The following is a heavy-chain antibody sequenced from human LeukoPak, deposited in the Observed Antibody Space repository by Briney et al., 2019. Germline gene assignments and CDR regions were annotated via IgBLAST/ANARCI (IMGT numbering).Heavy chain of an antibody. Sequence: SETLSLTCTVSGGSISSYYRSWIRQPPGKGLEWIGEINHSGSTNYNPSLKSRVTISVDTSKNQFSLKLSSVTAADTAVYYCARGLVRLWRTAMVTDDYWGQGTLVTVSS. V-gene: IGHV4-34*01. CDR3: ARGLVRLWRTAMVTDDY. D-gene: IGHD5-18*01. CDR1: GGSISSYY. CDR2: INHSGST. J-gene: IGHJ4*02.